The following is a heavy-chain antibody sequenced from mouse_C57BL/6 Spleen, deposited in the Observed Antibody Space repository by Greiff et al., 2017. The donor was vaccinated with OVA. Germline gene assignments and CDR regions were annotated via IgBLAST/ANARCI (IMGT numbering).Heavy chain of an antibody. Sequence: VQLQQPGAELVKPGASVKLSCKASGYTFTSYWMHWVKQRPGQGLEWIGMIHPNSGSTNYNEKFKSKATLTVDKSSSTAYMQLSSLTSEDSAVYYCATDSIYYAMDYWGQGTSVTVSS. J-gene: IGHJ4*01. CDR1: GYTFTSYW. CDR2: IHPNSGST. CDR3: ATDSIYYAMDY. D-gene: IGHD2-10*02. V-gene: IGHV1-64*01.